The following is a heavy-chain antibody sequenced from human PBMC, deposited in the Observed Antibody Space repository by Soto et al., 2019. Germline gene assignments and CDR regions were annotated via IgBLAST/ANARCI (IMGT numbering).Heavy chain of an antibody. CDR3: AAPSYYDFWSGYGNAFDI. D-gene: IGHD3-3*01. CDR1: GFTFTSSA. CDR2: IVVGSGNT. Sequence: ASVKVSCKASGFTFTSSAVQWVRQARGQRLEWIGWIVVGSGNTNYAQKFQERVTITRDMSTSTAYMELSSLRSEDTAVYYCAAPSYYDFWSGYGNAFDIWGQGTMVTVSS. V-gene: IGHV1-58*01. J-gene: IGHJ3*02.